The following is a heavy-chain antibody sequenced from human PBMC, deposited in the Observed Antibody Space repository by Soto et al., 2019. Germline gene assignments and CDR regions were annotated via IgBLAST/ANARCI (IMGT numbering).Heavy chain of an antibody. CDR3: ARVRIVVVTTYPGDYYGMDV. D-gene: IGHD2-21*02. CDR1: GFTFSSYE. CDR2: MSSSGSTI. Sequence: AGGSLRLSCAASGFTFSSYEMNWGRQAPGKGLEWVSYMSSSGSTIYYADSVKGRFTISRDNAKNSLYLQMNGLRAEDTAVYYCARVRIVVVTTYPGDYYGMDVWGQGTTVTVSS. V-gene: IGHV3-48*03. J-gene: IGHJ6*02.